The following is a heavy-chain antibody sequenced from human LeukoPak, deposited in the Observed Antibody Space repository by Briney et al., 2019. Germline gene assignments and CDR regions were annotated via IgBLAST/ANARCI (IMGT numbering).Heavy chain of an antibody. CDR2: IYYSGGDM. J-gene: IGHJ3*02. D-gene: IGHD5-18*01. Sequence: SETLSLACTVSGGSINNYYWSWIRQPPGKGLEWIGYIYYSGGDMNYNPSLKSRLTISVDTSKNQISLMLTSMTAADTAVYYCARQPAATAAFDIWAQGTMVTVSS. CDR3: ARQPAATAAFDI. CDR1: GGSINNYY. V-gene: IGHV4-59*08.